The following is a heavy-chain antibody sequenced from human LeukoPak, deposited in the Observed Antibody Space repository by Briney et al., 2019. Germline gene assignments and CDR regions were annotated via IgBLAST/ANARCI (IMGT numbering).Heavy chain of an antibody. CDR1: GYSFTNYW. D-gene: IGHD2-2*01. CDR3: ARGGPSYALDY. Sequence: GESLKISCEGSGYSFTNYWIGWVRQVPGKGLEWMGIIYAGDSDTRYSPSFQGQVTISADKFISTAYLQWSSLKASDTAMYYCARGGPSYALDYWGQGTLVTVSS. V-gene: IGHV5-51*01. J-gene: IGHJ4*02. CDR2: IYAGDSDT.